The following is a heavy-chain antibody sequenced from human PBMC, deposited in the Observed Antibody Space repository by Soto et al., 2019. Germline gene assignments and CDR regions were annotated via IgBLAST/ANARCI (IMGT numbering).Heavy chain of an antibody. CDR3: ARPRPDNCNPREVPFDI. CDR2: ISGHSGDT. D-gene: IGHD2-15*01. J-gene: IGHJ3*02. Sequence: ASVKVSCKSSGFTFSNYDITWVRQVPGQGLEWLGWISGHSGDTIYTLRLRDRVSMTTDTSTGTAYMELRSLRSDDTAVYFCARPRPDNCNPREVPFDIWGQGTMVTVSS. CDR1: GFTFSNYD. V-gene: IGHV1-18*01.